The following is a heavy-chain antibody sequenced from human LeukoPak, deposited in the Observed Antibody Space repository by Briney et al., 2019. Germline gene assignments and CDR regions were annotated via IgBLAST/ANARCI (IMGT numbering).Heavy chain of an antibody. Sequence: GASVKVSCKASGYTFTSYGISWVRQAPGQGLEWMGWINPNSGGTNYAQKFQGRVTMTRDTSISTAYMELSRLRSDDTAVYYCARPAKRPYSSSSGDLWFDPWGQGTLVTVSS. J-gene: IGHJ5*02. V-gene: IGHV1-2*02. CDR1: GYTFTSYG. D-gene: IGHD6-13*01. CDR3: ARPAKRPYSSSSGDLWFDP. CDR2: INPNSGGT.